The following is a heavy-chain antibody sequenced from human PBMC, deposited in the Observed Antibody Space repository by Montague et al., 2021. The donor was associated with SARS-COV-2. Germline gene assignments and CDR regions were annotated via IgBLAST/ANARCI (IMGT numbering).Heavy chain of an antibody. CDR1: GGSISSYY. J-gene: IGHJ6*02. CDR3: AGTSTYSSGWGIDYYYYGMDV. Sequence: SETLSLTCTVSGGSISSYYWSWIRQPPGKGLEWIGYIYYSGSTNYNPSLKSRVTIPVDTSKNQFSLKLSSVTAADTAVYYCAGTSTYSSGWGIDYYYYGMDVWGQGTTVTVSS. V-gene: IGHV4-59*01. CDR2: IYYSGST. D-gene: IGHD6-19*01.